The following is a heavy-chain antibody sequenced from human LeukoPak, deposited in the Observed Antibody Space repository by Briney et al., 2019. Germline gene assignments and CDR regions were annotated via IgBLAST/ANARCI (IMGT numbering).Heavy chain of an antibody. D-gene: IGHD3-9*01. Sequence: ASVKVSCKASGGTFSSYAISWVRQAPGQGLEWMGRIIPIFGTANYAQKFQGRVTITTDESTSTAYMELSSLRSEDTAVYYCARGWDILTSYYRYWGQGTLVTVSS. V-gene: IGHV1-69*05. J-gene: IGHJ4*02. CDR1: GGTFSSYA. CDR3: ARGWDILTSYYRY. CDR2: IIPIFGTA.